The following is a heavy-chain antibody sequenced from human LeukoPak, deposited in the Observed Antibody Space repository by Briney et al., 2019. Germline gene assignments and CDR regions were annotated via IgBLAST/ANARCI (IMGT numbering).Heavy chain of an antibody. Sequence: SETLSLTCTVSGDSISSSPYYWGWVRQPPGKGLEWIGSIYYIGSTHYNPSLKRRVTISVDTSKNQFSLKVSSVTAADTAVYYCARGFRGASFDYRGQGTLVTVSS. D-gene: IGHD1-26*01. CDR2: IYYIGST. J-gene: IGHJ4*02. CDR1: GDSISSSPYY. CDR3: ARGFRGASFDY. V-gene: IGHV4-39*07.